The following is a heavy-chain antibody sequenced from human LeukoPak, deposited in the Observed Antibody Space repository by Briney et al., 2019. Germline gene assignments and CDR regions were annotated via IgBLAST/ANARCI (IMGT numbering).Heavy chain of an antibody. Sequence: PGGSLRLSCAASGFTFSNAWMSWVRQAPGKGLEWVGRIKSKTDGGITDYAAPVKGRFTISRDDSKSTLYLQMNSLKTEDTAVYYCTTEDSSGFAPGAYWGQGTLVTVSS. CDR3: TTEDSSGFAPGAY. CDR1: GFTFSNAW. D-gene: IGHD3-22*01. V-gene: IGHV3-15*01. J-gene: IGHJ4*02. CDR2: IKSKTDGGIT.